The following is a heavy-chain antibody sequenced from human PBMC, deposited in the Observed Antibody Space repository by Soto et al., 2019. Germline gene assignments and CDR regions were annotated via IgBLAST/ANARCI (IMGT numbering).Heavy chain of an antibody. Sequence: ASVKVSCKASGYTFTCYYMHWVRQAPGQGLEWMGWINPNSGGTNYAQKFQGRVTMTRDTSISTAYMELSRLRSDDTAVYYCARDWSSYYDFWSGYSFGWGQGTLVTVSS. D-gene: IGHD3-3*01. V-gene: IGHV1-2*02. J-gene: IGHJ4*02. CDR3: ARDWSSYYDFWSGYSFG. CDR2: INPNSGGT. CDR1: GYTFTCYY.